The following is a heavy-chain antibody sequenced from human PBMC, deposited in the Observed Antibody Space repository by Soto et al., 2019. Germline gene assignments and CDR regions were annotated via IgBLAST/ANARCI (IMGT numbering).Heavy chain of an antibody. CDR1: GFTFSSYA. J-gene: IGHJ3*02. V-gene: IGHV3-30-3*01. Sequence: GGSLRLSCAASGFTFSSYAMHGVRQAPGKGLEWVAVISYDGSNKYYADSVKGRFTISRDNAKNSLYLEMSSLRAEDTATYYCARHGTIPVTGDGFDSWGQGTVVTVS. D-gene: IGHD1-1*01. CDR3: ARHGTIPVTGDGFDS. CDR2: ISYDGSNK.